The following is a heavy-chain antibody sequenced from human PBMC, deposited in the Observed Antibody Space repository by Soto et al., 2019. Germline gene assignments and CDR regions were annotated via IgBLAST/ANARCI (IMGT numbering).Heavy chain of an antibody. Sequence: QVQLVQSGAEVKKPGSSVKVSWKASGDTLSTHGISWVRQAPGQGLEWMGGTIPIIGTTDYAEKFQGRVTITADESTTTSYMELSSLRPDDTAVYYCAAGDSSDTGDHWGQGTLVTVSS. CDR2: TIPIIGTT. D-gene: IGHD5-18*01. CDR1: GDTLSTHG. V-gene: IGHV1-69*01. CDR3: AAGDSSDTGDH. J-gene: IGHJ4*02.